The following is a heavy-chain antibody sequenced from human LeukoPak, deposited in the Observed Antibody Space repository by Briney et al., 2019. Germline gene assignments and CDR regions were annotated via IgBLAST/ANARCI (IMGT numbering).Heavy chain of an antibody. CDR2: IKSKTDDGTT. Sequence: GGSLRLSCAASGFTFSNAWMSWVRQAPGKGLEWVGRIKSKTDDGTTDYAAPVKGRFTISRDDSKNTLYLQMNSLKTEDTAVYYCTSDTDYGDYIDYWGQGTLVTVSS. V-gene: IGHV3-15*01. J-gene: IGHJ4*02. D-gene: IGHD4-17*01. CDR1: GFTFSNAW. CDR3: TSDTDYGDYIDY.